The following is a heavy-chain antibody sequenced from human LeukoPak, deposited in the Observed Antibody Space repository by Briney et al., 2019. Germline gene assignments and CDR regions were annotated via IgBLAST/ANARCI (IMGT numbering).Heavy chain of an antibody. D-gene: IGHD4-17*01. V-gene: IGHV1-69*01. CDR1: GGTFSSYA. J-gene: IGHJ5*02. CDR2: IIPIFGTA. CDR3: ARDQDYGDGNWFDP. Sequence: ASVKVSCKASGGTFSSYAISWVRQAPGQGLEWMGGIIPIFGTANYAQKFQGRVTITADESTSTAYMELSSLRSEDTAVYYCARDQDYGDGNWFDPWGQGTLVTVSS.